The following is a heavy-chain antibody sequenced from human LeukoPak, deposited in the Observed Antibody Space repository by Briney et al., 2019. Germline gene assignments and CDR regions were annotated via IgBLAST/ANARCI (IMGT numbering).Heavy chain of an antibody. J-gene: IGHJ3*02. CDR2: IIPIFGTA. CDR1: GYTFTSYD. D-gene: IGHD2-15*01. Sequence: GASVKVSCKASGYTFTSYDINWVRQAPGQGLEWMGGIIPIFGTANYAQKFQGRVTITADESTSTAYMELSSLGSEDTAVYYCAGSLFRTDAFDIWGQGTMVTVSS. CDR3: AGSLFRTDAFDI. V-gene: IGHV1-69*13.